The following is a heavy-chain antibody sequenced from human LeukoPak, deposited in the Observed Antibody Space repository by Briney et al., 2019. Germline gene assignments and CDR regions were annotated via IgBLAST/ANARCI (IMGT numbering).Heavy chain of an antibody. CDR2: IRSKANSYAT. D-gene: IGHD1-14*01. V-gene: IGHV3-73*01. J-gene: IGHJ6*02. Sequence: GGSLKLSCAASGFTFSGSAMHWVRQTSGKGLEWVGRIRSKANSYATAYAASVKGRFTISRDDSKNTAYLQMNSLKTEDTAVYYCTRQPDYPWYYGMDVWGQGTTVTVSS. CDR3: TRQPDYPWYYGMDV. CDR1: GFTFSGSA.